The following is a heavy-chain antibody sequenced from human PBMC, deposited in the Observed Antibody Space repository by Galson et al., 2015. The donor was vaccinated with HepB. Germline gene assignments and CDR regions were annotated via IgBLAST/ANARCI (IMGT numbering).Heavy chain of an antibody. CDR3: AKIEWGLLRWFDP. J-gene: IGHJ5*02. D-gene: IGHD1-26*01. CDR2: IYPGDSDT. Sequence: QSGAEVKKPGESLKISCQSFGYSFRSYWIAWVRQMPGKGLEWMGIIYPGDSDTRYSPSFQGRVSISADKSISTAYLQWSSLKASDTAMYYCAKIEWGLLRWFDPWGQGTLVTVSS. CDR1: GYSFRSYW. V-gene: IGHV5-51*01.